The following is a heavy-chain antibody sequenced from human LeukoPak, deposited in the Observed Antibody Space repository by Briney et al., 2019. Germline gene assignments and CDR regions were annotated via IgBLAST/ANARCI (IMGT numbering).Heavy chain of an antibody. CDR3: ARRVLYYDSSGYGTYYYYMDV. J-gene: IGHJ6*03. CDR1: GFTFSSYW. Sequence: GGSLRLSCAASGFTFSSYWMSWVRQAPGKGLEWVANIKQDGSEKYYVDSVKGRFTISRDNAKNSLYLQMNSLRAEDTAVCYCARRVLYYDSSGYGTYYYYMDVWGKGTTVTVSS. D-gene: IGHD3-22*01. CDR2: IKQDGSEK. V-gene: IGHV3-7*01.